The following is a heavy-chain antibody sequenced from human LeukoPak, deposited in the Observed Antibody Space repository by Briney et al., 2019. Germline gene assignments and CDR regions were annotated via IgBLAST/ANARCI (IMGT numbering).Heavy chain of an antibody. CDR2: IGSSSSYI. V-gene: IGHV3-21*01. CDR1: GFTFSSYS. Sequence: GGSLRLSCAASGFTFSSYSMNWVRQAPGKGLEWVSSIGSSSSYIYYADSVKGRFTISRDNAKNSLYLQMNSLRAEDTAVYYCAREGGYSYGWYFDYWGQGTLVTVSS. J-gene: IGHJ4*02. D-gene: IGHD5-18*01. CDR3: AREGGYSYGWYFDY.